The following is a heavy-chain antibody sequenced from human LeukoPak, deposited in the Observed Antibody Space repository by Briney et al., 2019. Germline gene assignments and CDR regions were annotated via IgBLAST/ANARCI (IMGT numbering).Heavy chain of an antibody. J-gene: IGHJ6*03. CDR3: ARTTEGYCSSASCFGFSYSYYMDV. CDR2: IYHSGST. Sequence: SETLSLTCTVSGYSISSGYYWGWIRQPPGKGLEWIGSIYHSGSTYYNPSLKSRVTISVDTSKNQFSLKLSSVIAADTAVYYCARTTEGYCSSASCFGFSYSYYMDVWGKGTTVTISS. V-gene: IGHV4-38-2*02. D-gene: IGHD2-2*01. CDR1: GYSISSGYY.